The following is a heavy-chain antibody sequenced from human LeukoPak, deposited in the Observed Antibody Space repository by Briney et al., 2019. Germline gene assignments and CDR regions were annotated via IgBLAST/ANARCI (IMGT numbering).Heavy chain of an antibody. CDR1: GFTFSSYG. CDR3: AGETVTIRGTDGFDI. Sequence: GGSLRLSCAASGFTFSSYGLHWVRQAPGKGLEWVAVISYDGSNKHYADSVKGRFTVSRDNSKNTLYLQMNSLRAEDTAVYYCAGETVTIRGTDGFDIWGQGTMVTVFS. CDR2: ISYDGSNK. J-gene: IGHJ3*02. V-gene: IGHV3-30*03. D-gene: IGHD4-17*01.